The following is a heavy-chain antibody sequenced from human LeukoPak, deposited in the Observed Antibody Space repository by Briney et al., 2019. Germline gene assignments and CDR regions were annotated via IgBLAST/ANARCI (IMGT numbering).Heavy chain of an antibody. Sequence: PGGSLRLSCAASGFTFTTYWMSWVRQAPGKGLEWVANIKQDGTERYYVDSVKGRFTISRDNAKNSLYLQMNSLRAEDTAVYYCARETVTSPAFVYWGQGTLVTVSS. D-gene: IGHD4-11*01. J-gene: IGHJ4*02. CDR2: IKQDGTER. V-gene: IGHV3-7*03. CDR3: ARETVTSPAFVY. CDR1: GFTFTTYW.